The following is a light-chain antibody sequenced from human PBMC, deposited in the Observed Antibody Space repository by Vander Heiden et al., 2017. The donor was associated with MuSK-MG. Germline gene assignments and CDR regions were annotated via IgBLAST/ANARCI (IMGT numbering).Light chain of an antibody. CDR3: SSFAGSNSLL. CDR1: SSDVGDYNY. Sequence: SALPQLPSAYGSPGQSVTIPCTGTSSDVGDYNYVSWYQQHPGKAPKLMIYEVSKRPSGVSDRFSGSKSGNTASLTVSGLQAEDEADYYCSSFAGSNSLLFGGGTRLTVL. V-gene: IGLV2-8*01. CDR2: EVS. J-gene: IGLJ2*01.